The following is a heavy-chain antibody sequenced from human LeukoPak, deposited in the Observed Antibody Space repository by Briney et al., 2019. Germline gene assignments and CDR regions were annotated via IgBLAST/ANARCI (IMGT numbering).Heavy chain of an antibody. CDR3: AKVGRASVYYYGMDV. CDR1: GFTFSGYG. Sequence: PGGSLRLSCAASGFTFSGYGMHWVRQAPGKGLEWVAVISYDGSNKYYADSVKGRFTISRDNSKNTLYLQMNSLRAEDTAVYYCAKVGRASVYYYGMDVWGQGTTVTVSS. V-gene: IGHV3-30*18. J-gene: IGHJ6*02. D-gene: IGHD5/OR15-5a*01. CDR2: ISYDGSNK.